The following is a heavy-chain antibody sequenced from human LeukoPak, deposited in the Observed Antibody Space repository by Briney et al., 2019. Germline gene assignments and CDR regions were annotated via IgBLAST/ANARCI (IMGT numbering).Heavy chain of an antibody. V-gene: IGHV1-2*02. CDR1: GYTFTGYY. CDR2: INPNSGGT. J-gene: IGHJ4*02. CDR3: ARANDFWSGYPFDY. D-gene: IGHD3-3*01. Sequence: ASVKVSCKASGYTFTGYYMHWVRQAPGQGLEWMGWINPNSGGTNYAQKFQGRVTMTRDTSISTAYMELSRLRSGDTAVYYCARANDFWSGYPFDYWGQGTLVTVSS.